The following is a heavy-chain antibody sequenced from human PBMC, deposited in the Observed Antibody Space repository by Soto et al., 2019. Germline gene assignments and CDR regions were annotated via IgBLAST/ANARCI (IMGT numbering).Heavy chain of an antibody. J-gene: IGHJ6*02. V-gene: IGHV1-8*01. CDR2: MNPNSGNT. CDR3: ARWPDGYSYYGMDV. Sequence: QVQLGQSGAEGKKPGASVKVSCKASGYTFTSYDINWVRQATGQGLEWMGWMNPNSGNTGYAQKFQGRVTMTRNTSLSTAYMELSSLRSDDTAVYYCARWPDGYSYYGMDVWGQGTTVTVSS. CDR1: GYTFTSYD.